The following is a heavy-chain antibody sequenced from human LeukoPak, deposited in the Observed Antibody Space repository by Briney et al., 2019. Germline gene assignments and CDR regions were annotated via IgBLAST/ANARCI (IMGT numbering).Heavy chain of an antibody. CDR1: GYTFTSYG. CDR2: ISAYNGNT. J-gene: IGHJ5*02. D-gene: IGHD3-9*01. CDR3: ARGNLRYFDWLPQANWFDP. V-gene: IGHV1-18*01. Sequence: ASVKVSCKASGYTFTSYGISWVRQAPGQGLEWMGWISAYNGNTNYAQKLQGGVTMTTDTSTSTAYMELRSLRSDDTAVYYCARGNLRYFDWLPQANWFDPWGQGTLVTVSS.